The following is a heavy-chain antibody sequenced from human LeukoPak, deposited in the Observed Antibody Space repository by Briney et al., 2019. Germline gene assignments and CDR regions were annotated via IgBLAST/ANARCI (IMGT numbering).Heavy chain of an antibody. J-gene: IGHJ4*02. CDR3: ARAKNYYDSSGYYPVFVDY. CDR1: GFTVSSNY. Sequence: PGGSLRLSCAASGFTVSSNYMSWVRQAPGKGLEWVSVIYSGGSTYYADSVKGRFTISRDNSKNTLYLQMNSLRAEDAAVYYCARAKNYYDSSGYYPVFVDYWGQGTLVTVSS. CDR2: IYSGGST. V-gene: IGHV3-66*01. D-gene: IGHD3-22*01.